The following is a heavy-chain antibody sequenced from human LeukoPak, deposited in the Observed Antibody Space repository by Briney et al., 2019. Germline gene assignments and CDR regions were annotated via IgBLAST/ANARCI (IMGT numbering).Heavy chain of an antibody. J-gene: IGHJ4*02. D-gene: IGHD3-10*01. CDR1: GHTFTSYD. CDR2: INPSGGST. CDR3: ARAQAQAYGSGSYYIPVISGSDY. Sequence: ASVKVSCKAPGHTFTSYDINWVRQATGQGLEWMGIINPSGGSTSYAQKFQGRVTMTRDTSTSTVYMELSSLRSEDTAVYYCARAQAQAYGSGSYYIPVISGSDYWGQGTLVTVSS. V-gene: IGHV1-46*01.